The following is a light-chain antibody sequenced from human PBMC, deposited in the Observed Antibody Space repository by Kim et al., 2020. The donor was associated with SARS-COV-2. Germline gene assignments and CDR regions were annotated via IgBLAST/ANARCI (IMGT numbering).Light chain of an antibody. J-gene: IGKJ2*01. Sequence: SLSPGERATLSCRASQSVSSYLAWYQQKPGQAPRLLIYDASNRATGIPARFSGSGSGTDFTLTISSLEPEDFAVYYCQQRSNWRRTFGQGTKLEI. CDR2: DAS. V-gene: IGKV3-11*01. CDR1: QSVSSY. CDR3: QQRSNWRRT.